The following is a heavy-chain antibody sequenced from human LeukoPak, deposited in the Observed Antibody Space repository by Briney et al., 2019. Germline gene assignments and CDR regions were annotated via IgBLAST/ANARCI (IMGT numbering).Heavy chain of an antibody. CDR2: ISSSII. V-gene: IGHV3-48*03. CDR3: TRDQEGDVVAISYYYGLDV. CDR1: GFTFSSYE. Sequence: PGGSLRLSCAASGFTFSSYEMNWVRQAPGKGLEWISYISSSIIYYADSVKGRFTISRDNAQNSLYLQMNSLRAEDTAVYYCTRDQEGDVVAISYYYGLDVWGHGTTVTVSS. D-gene: IGHD2-15*01. J-gene: IGHJ6*02.